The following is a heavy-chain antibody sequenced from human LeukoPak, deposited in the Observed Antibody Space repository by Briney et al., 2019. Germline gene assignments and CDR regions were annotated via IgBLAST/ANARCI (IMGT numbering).Heavy chain of an antibody. CDR1: RFTFSSYA. Sequence: GRALRLSCAAPRFTFSSYAMHWVRQAPGKGLERVAVISYDGSIKYYADAVNRRFTGPIDNSKNTLYLQVNSLRAEDTAVYYCASGIVRYFDWLSDAFDIWGQGTMVTVSS. V-gene: IGHV3-30*04. D-gene: IGHD3-9*01. CDR3: ASGIVRYFDWLSDAFDI. CDR2: ISYDGSIK. J-gene: IGHJ3*02.